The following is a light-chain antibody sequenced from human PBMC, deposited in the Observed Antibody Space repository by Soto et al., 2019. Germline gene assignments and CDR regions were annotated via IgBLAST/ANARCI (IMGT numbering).Light chain of an antibody. CDR1: QSASNY. V-gene: IGKV3-11*01. J-gene: IGKJ1*01. Sequence: EIVLTQSPATLSLSPGERATLSCRASQSASNYFAWYQQKPGQAPRLLIYDVSKRATGIPARFSGSGSGTDFTLTISSLEPEDFAVYYCQQRANWPTFGQGTKVEIK. CDR2: DVS. CDR3: QQRANWPT.